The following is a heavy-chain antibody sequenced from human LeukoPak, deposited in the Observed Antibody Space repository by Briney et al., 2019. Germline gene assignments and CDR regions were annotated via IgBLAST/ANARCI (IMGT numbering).Heavy chain of an antibody. CDR1: GFTFSSYA. CDR2: ISGSGGST. J-gene: IGHJ1*01. D-gene: IGHD6-13*01. CDR3: AKDMGIAAAGYFQH. V-gene: IGHV3-23*01. Sequence: GGSLRLSWAASGFTFSSYAMSWVRQAPGKGLEWVSAISGSGGSTYYADSVKGRFTISRDNSKDTLYLQMNSLRAEDTAVYYCAKDMGIAAAGYFQHWGQGTLVTVSS.